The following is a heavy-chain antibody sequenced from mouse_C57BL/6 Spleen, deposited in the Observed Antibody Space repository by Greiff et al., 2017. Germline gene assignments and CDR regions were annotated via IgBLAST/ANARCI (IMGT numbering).Heavy chain of an antibody. CDR2: IHPNSGST. CDR1: GYTFTSYW. V-gene: IGHV1-64*01. CDR3: AFYYDYDAQAWFAY. J-gene: IGHJ3*01. D-gene: IGHD2-4*01. Sequence: QVQLQQPGAELVKPGASVKLSCKASGYTFTSYWMHWVKQRPGQGLEWIGMIHPNSGSTNYNEKVKSQATLTVDKSSSTAYMQLSSLTSEDSAVYYCAFYYDYDAQAWFAYWGQGTLVTVSA.